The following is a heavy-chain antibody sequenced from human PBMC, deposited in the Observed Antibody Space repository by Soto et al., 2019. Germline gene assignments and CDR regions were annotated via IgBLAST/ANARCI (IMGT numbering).Heavy chain of an antibody. CDR3: ASHAPGARFDP. J-gene: IGHJ5*02. CDR1: RYIFTAYF. V-gene: IGHV1-2*02. CDR2: INPNNGAT. Sequence: QVQLVQSGAEVKKPGASVKVSCKAPRYIFTAYFMHWVRQAPGPGLEGMGWINPNNGATHYGLSFQGRVTTTRDTSISTAYMELSSLRSDDTAVYYCASHAPGARFDPWGQGTLVIVSS.